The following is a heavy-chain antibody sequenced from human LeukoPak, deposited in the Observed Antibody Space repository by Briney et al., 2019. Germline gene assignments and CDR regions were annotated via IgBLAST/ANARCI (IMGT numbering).Heavy chain of an antibody. V-gene: IGHV3-33*01. D-gene: IGHD1-1*01. CDR2: IWYDGSNK. CDR1: GFTFSSYG. Sequence: GGSLRLSCAASGFTFSSYGVHWVRQAPGKGLEWVAVIWYDGSNKYYADSVKGRFTISRDNSKNTLYLQMNSLRAEDTAVYYCARGMSAAQLDYWGQGTLVTVSS. J-gene: IGHJ4*02. CDR3: ARGMSAAQLDY.